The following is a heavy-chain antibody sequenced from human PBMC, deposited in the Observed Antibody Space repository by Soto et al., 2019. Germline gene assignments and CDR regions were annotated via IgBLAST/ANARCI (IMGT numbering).Heavy chain of an antibody. CDR3: ARQVDDYIWGGYRYYYFDY. CDR1: GGSISSSSYY. CDR2: IYYSGST. V-gene: IGHV4-39*01. Sequence: SETLSLTCTVSGGSISSSSYYWGWIRQPPGKGLEWIGSIYYSGSTYYNPSLKSRVTISVDTSKNQFSLKLSSVTAADTAVYYCARQVDDYIWGGYRYYYFDYWGQGTLVTVSS. D-gene: IGHD3-16*02. J-gene: IGHJ4*02.